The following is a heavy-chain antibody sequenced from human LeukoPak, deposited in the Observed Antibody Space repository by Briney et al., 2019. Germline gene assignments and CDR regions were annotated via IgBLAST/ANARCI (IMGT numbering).Heavy chain of an antibody. Sequence: ASVKVSCKASGYTFTGYYMHWVRQAPGQGLEWMGWINPNSGGTNYAQKFQGRVTMTRDTSISTAYMELSRLRSDDTAVYYCARDLGGVVATAIGNYYYGMDVWGQGTTVTVSS. CDR1: GYTFTGYY. D-gene: IGHD2-21*02. J-gene: IGHJ6*02. CDR3: ARDLGGVVATAIGNYYYGMDV. CDR2: INPNSGGT. V-gene: IGHV1-2*02.